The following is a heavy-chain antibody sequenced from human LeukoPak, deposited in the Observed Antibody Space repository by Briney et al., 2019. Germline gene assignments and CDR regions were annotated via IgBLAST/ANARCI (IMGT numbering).Heavy chain of an antibody. Sequence: GASVKVSCKASGYTFTSYYMHWVRQAPGQGLEWMGIINPSGGSTSYAQKFQGRVTMTRDTSTSTVYMELNSLRAEDTAVYYCAKDPAPYSSSWYEGGSDYWGQGTLVTVSS. V-gene: IGHV1-46*01. D-gene: IGHD6-13*01. CDR2: INPSGGST. CDR3: AKDPAPYSSSWYEGGSDY. CDR1: GYTFTSYY. J-gene: IGHJ4*02.